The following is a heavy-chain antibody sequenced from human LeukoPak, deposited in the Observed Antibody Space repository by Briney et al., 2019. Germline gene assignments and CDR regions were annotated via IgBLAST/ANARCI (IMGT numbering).Heavy chain of an antibody. J-gene: IGHJ6*03. CDR3: AKRGGDMTTVTTKRNYYMDV. CDR1: GFTFSSYG. D-gene: IGHD4-17*01. CDR2: ISATGGTT. V-gene: IGHV3-23*01. Sequence: GGTLRLSCAASGFTFSSYGMSWVRQAPGKGLEWVSAISATGGTTCYADSVKGRFTISRDNSKNTLYLQMNSLRAEDTAVYYCAKRGGDMTTVTTKRNYYMDVWGKGTTVTVSS.